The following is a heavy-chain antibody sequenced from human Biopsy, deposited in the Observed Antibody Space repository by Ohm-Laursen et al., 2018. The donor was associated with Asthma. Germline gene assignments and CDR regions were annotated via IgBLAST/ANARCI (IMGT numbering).Heavy chain of an antibody. D-gene: IGHD2-2*01. CDR2: IYSGGTS. CDR1: GFAVSRDH. Sequence: SLRLSCAASGFAVSRDHMFWVRQAPGKGLEWVSVIYSGGTSHNADSARGRFTISRDYSKNTLYLQMHSLRAEDSAVYYCARGDCSSWTHYYFDFWGQGTLVTVSS. CDR3: ARGDCSSWTHYYFDF. J-gene: IGHJ4*02. V-gene: IGHV3-53*01.